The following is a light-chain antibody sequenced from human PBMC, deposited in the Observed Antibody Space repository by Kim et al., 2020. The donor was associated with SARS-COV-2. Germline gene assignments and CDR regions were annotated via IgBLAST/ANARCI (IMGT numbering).Light chain of an antibody. V-gene: IGKV1-16*02. J-gene: IGKJ2*01. CDR3: QQYNAYPYT. CDR2: AAS. CDR1: QSISNY. Sequence: SASVGDRVTITCRARQSISNYLAWFQQKPGKAPESLIYAASILQSGVSSKFSGSGSGTDFTLTISSLQPEDFATYYCQQYNAYPYTFGQGTKLEI.